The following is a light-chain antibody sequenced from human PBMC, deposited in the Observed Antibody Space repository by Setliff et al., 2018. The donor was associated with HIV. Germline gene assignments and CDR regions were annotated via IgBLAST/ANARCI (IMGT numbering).Light chain of an antibody. Sequence: QSALAQPASMSGSPGQSITIPCTGSSSDVGGYNSVSWYQQYPGKAPKLMISEVSDRPSGISDRFSGSKSGNTASLTISGLQPEDEAEYFCSSYTGRSTVIVGGGTK. J-gene: IGLJ2*01. CDR3: SSYTGRSTVI. CDR1: SSDVGGYNS. V-gene: IGLV2-14*01. CDR2: EVS.